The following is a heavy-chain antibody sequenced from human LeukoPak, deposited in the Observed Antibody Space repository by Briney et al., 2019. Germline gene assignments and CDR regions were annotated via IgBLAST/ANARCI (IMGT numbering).Heavy chain of an antibody. D-gene: IGHD1-1*01. CDR3: ARAYTTGTSNPTYYYYYGMDV. Sequence: SETLSLTCTVSGGSISSYYWSWIRQPPGKGLEWIGYIYYSGSTNYNPSLKSRVTISVDTSKNQFSLKLSSVTAADTAVYYCARAYTTGTSNPTYYYYYGMDVWGQGTTVTVSS. V-gene: IGHV4-59*01. CDR2: IYYSGST. J-gene: IGHJ6*02. CDR1: GGSISSYY.